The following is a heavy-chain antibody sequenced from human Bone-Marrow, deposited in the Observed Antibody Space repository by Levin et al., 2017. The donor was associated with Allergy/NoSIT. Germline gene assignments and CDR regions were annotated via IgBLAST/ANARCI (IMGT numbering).Heavy chain of an antibody. J-gene: IGHJ4*02. Sequence: SLKISCSASGFTFDDYAMHWVRQAPGKGLEWVAGIFWNSDSIGYADSVKGRFTISRDNAKNSLYLQMNSLRAEDTAFYYCAKDMGVTTASIGYWGQGTLVTVSS. V-gene: IGHV3-9*01. CDR3: AKDMGVTTASIGY. D-gene: IGHD4-17*01. CDR2: IFWNSDSI. CDR1: GFTFDDYA.